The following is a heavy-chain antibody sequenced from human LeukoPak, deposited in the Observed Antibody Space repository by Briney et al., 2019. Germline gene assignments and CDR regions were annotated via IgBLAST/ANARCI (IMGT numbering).Heavy chain of an antibody. V-gene: IGHV3-15*01. CDR2: IKSKTAGGTT. CDR1: GFTSRNAW. CDR3: TTDYGDYVFRSDC. D-gene: IGHD4-17*01. J-gene: IGHJ4*02. Sequence: PGGSLRLSCAASGFTSRNAWMNWFREPPGKGLEWVGRIKSKTAGGTTDYAAPVKGRFIISRDDSKNTLYPQMNSLKTEDTAVYYCTTDYGDYVFRSDCWGQGTLVTVSS.